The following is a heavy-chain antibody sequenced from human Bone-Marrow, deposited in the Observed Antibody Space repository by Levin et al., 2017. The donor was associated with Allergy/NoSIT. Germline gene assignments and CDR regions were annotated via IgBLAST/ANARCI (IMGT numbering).Heavy chain of an antibody. J-gene: IGHJ4*02. CDR1: GFTLSSYS. CDR2: ISSSSQTI. D-gene: IGHD7-27*01. V-gene: IGHV3-48*04. Sequence: GESLKISCVSSGFTLSSYSMSWVRQTPGKGLEGLAYISSSSQTIYYADSVRGRFSISRDNTKNSTYLHMDSLRADDTAVYYCARGQELWNPFDHWGQGALVTVSS. CDR3: ARGQELWNPFDH.